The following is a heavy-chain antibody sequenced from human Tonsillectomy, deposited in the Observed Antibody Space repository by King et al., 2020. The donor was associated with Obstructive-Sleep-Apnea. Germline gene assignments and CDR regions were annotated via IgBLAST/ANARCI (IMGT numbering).Heavy chain of an antibody. CDR2: IWLSGGEK. J-gene: IGHJ4*02. D-gene: IGHD3-9*01. Sequence: VQLVESGGGLAQPGGSQRLSCAASGVRFSRLVMSWLRQAPWKGREGVSSIWLSGGEKKYAYSVKGRFTISRDNSKNKLHLHMNSLRVEDTAIYFCAKGARLALMDHWGQGTLVTVSS. V-gene: IGHV3-23*04. CDR1: GVRFSRLV. CDR3: AKGARLALMDH.